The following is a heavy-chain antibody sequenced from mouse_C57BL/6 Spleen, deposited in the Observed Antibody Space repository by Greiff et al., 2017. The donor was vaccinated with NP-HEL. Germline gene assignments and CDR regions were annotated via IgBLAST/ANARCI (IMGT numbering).Heavy chain of an antibody. V-gene: IGHV3-6*01. CDR2: ISYDGSN. J-gene: IGHJ4*01. D-gene: IGHD2-5*01. CDR3: ARAEGYSNYYAMDY. CDR1: GYSITSGYY. Sequence: EVKLMESGPGLVKPSQSLSLTCSVTGYSITSGYYWNWIRQFPGNKLEWMGYISYDGSNNYNPSLKNRISITRDTSKNQFFLKLNSVTTEDTATYYCARAEGYSNYYAMDYWGQGTSVTVSS.